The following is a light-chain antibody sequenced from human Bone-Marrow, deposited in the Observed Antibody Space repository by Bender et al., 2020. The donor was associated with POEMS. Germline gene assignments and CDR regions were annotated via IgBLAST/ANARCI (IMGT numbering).Light chain of an antibody. V-gene: IGLV2-14*02. CDR3: SSYTRSSTRV. J-gene: IGLJ2*01. CDR1: ISDVGTYNL. Sequence: QSALTQPASVSGSPGQSITISCTGTISDVGTYNLVSWYQHHPGKAPKLMIYEVSHRPSGVSNRFSGSKSGNTASLTISGLQAEDEAAYYCSSYTRSSTRVFGGGTKVTVL. CDR2: EVS.